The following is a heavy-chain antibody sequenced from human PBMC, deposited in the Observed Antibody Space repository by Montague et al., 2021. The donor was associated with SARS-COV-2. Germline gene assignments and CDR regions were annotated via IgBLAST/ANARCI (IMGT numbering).Heavy chain of an antibody. CDR2: IYYSGST. D-gene: IGHD3-10*01. V-gene: IGHV4-39*01. CDR1: GGSISSSSYY. CDR3: ARPLNLYYYGSGSYSSWFDP. Sequence: SETLSLTSTVAGGSISSSSYYWGWIRQPPGKGLKWIGSIYYSGSTYYNPSLKSRVTISVDTSKNQFSLKLSSVTAADTAVYYCARPLNLYYYGSGSYSSWFDPWGQGTLVTVSS. J-gene: IGHJ5*02.